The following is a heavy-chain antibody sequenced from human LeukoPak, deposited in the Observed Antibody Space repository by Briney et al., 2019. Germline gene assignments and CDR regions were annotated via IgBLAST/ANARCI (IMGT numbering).Heavy chain of an antibody. CDR3: ARGGDILTGYSPMLCSSYYYGMDV. D-gene: IGHD3-9*01. V-gene: IGHV3-33*01. Sequence: GGSLRLSCAASGFTFSSYGMHWVRQAPGKGLEWVAVIWYDGSNKYYADSVKGRFTISRDNSKNTLYLQMNSLRAEDTAVYYCARGGDILTGYSPMLCSSYYYGMDVWGQGTTVTVSS. CDR2: IWYDGSNK. J-gene: IGHJ6*02. CDR1: GFTFSSYG.